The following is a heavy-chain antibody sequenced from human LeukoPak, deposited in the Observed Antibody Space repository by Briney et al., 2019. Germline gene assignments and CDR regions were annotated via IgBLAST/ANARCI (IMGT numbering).Heavy chain of an antibody. CDR2: IKEDGTRK. V-gene: IGHV3-7*01. CDR3: ARDRDYAFDY. J-gene: IGHJ4*02. CDR1: GFTFSSHW. D-gene: IGHD4-17*01. Sequence: GGSLRLSCAASGFTFSSHWMTWVRQAPGKGLEWVANIKEDGTRKNYVDSVKGRFTISRDNGKNSLYLQMNSLRDEDTAVYYCARDRDYAFDYWGQGTLVTVSS.